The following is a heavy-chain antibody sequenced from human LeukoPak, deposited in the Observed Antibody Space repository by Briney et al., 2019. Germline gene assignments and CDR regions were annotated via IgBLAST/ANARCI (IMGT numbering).Heavy chain of an antibody. CDR3: ARVSAGVIGMKDVFDI. D-gene: IGHD3-16*02. CDR2: ISGSSSYI. J-gene: IGHJ3*02. CDR1: GFTFSRYR. V-gene: IGHV3-21*01. Sequence: GGSLRLSCAASGFTFSRYRMNWVRPAPGKGLEWVSSISGSSSYIYYADSEKGRFTISRHNAKNSLYLQMNSLRAEDTAVYYCARVSAGVIGMKDVFDIWGQGTMVTVSS.